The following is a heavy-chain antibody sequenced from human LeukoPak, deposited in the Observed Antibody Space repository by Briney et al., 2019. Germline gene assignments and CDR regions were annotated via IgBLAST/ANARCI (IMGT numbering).Heavy chain of an antibody. CDR1: GFTFDYSA. J-gene: IGHJ4*02. D-gene: IGHD6-13*01. V-gene: IGHV3-23*01. CDR3: AKKEAGGYSSSCLDD. Sequence: PGGSLRLSCAASGFTFDYSAMTWVRQAPEKGLEWVSTINTGDITFYANSVKGRFTISRDNSKNTLYLQMNSLRAEDTAVYYCAKKEAGGYSSSCLDDWGQGTLVTVSS. CDR2: INTGDIT.